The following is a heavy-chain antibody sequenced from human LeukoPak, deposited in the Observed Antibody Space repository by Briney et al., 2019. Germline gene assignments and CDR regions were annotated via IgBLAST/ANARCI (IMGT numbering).Heavy chain of an antibody. J-gene: IGHJ4*02. Sequence: SETLSLTCAVHGGSFSGYYWSWIRQPPGKGLEWIGEINHSGSTNYNPSLKSRVTISVDTSKNQFSLKLSSVTAADTAVYYCARGPVAAAGIRYWGQGTLVTVSS. CDR3: ARGPVAAAGIRY. CDR2: INHSGST. V-gene: IGHV4-34*01. D-gene: IGHD6-13*01. CDR1: GGSFSGYY.